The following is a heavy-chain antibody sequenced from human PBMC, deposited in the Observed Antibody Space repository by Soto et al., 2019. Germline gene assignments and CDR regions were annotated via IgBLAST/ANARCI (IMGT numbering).Heavy chain of an antibody. V-gene: IGHV1-69*12. CDR2: IIHIFGTA. J-gene: IGHJ6*02. CDR1: GGTFSSYA. Sequence: QVQLVQSGAEVKKPGSSVKVSCKASGGTFSSYAISWVRQAPGQGLEWMGGIIHIFGTANYAQKFQGRVTITADESTSTAYMGLSSLRSEDTAVYYCARVRYSSGWSFYYYYGMDVWGQGTTVTVSS. D-gene: IGHD6-19*01. CDR3: ARVRYSSGWSFYYYYGMDV.